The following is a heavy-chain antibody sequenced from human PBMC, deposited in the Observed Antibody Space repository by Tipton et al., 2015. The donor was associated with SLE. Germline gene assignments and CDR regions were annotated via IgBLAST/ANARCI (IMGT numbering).Heavy chain of an antibody. CDR3: ARETYYYDSSGYRGYYYYGMDV. J-gene: IGHJ6*02. CDR2: IKQDGSEK. V-gene: IGHV3-7*01. Sequence: SLRLSCAASGFTFSSSWMSWVRQAPGKGLEWVANIKQDGSEKYYVDSVKGRFTISRDNAKNSLYLQMNSLRAEDTAVYYCARETYYYDSSGYRGYYYYGMDVWGQGTTVTVSS. D-gene: IGHD3-22*01. CDR1: GFTFSSSW.